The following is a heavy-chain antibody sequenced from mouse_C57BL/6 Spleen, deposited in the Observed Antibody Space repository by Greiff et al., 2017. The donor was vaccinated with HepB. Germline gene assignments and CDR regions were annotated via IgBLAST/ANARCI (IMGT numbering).Heavy chain of an antibody. Sequence: QVQLQQPGAELVKPGASVKLSCKASGYTFTSYWMQWVKQRPGQGLEWIGRIYPGDGDTNYNGKFKGKATLTADKSSSTAYMQLSSLTSEDSAVYFCARQGTYYSTPFAYWGQGTLVTVSA. CDR1: GYTFTSYW. D-gene: IGHD2-5*01. J-gene: IGHJ3*01. V-gene: IGHV1-82*01. CDR2: IYPGDGDT. CDR3: ARQGTYYSTPFAY.